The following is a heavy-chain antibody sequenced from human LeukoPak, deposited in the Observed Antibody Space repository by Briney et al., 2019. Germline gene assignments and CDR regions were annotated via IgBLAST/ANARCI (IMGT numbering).Heavy chain of an antibody. CDR1: GFTFTNYW. V-gene: IGHV3-7*01. D-gene: IGHD5-24*01. Sequence: GGSLRLSCAASGFTFTNYWMSWVRQVPGKGLEWVANIKHDGSAKFYVDSVKGRFTISRDNAKNLLYLQMNSLRAEDTAVYYCARDADLGTTITGGFDIWGQGTMVTVSS. CDR2: IKHDGSAK. CDR3: ARDADLGTTITGGFDI. J-gene: IGHJ3*02.